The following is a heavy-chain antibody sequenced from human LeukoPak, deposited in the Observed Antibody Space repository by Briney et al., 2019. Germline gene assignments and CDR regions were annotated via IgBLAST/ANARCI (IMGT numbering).Heavy chain of an antibody. V-gene: IGHV4-31*03. CDR1: VGSIGSGGYY. D-gene: IGHD2-2*03. CDR2: SYYSGST. J-gene: IGHJ4*02. CDR3: ARGRELILDIVVVPAAGGFDY. Sequence: PSETLSLTCTVSVGSIGSGGYYWSWIRQDPGKGLESIGYSYYSGSTNYNPSLKSRVTISVDTSKNQFSLKLSSVTAADTAVYYCARGRELILDIVVVPAAGGFDYWGQGTLVTVSS.